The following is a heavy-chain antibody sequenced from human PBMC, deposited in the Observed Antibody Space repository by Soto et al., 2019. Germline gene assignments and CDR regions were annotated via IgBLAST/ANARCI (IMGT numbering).Heavy chain of an antibody. J-gene: IGHJ2*01. Sequence: QVQLQESGPGLVKPSETLSLTCTVSVSGGSVSTGVHYWSWIRQPPGKGLEWIGYIYYSGSTNYNPARKIRVTISVDTSKNQFSLKLTSVTAADTAVYYCARGYYTSWYWFDRWGRGTLVTVSS. CDR1: GGSVSTGVHY. CDR3: ARGYYTSWYWFDR. CDR2: IYYSGST. V-gene: IGHV4-61*08. D-gene: IGHD6-13*01.